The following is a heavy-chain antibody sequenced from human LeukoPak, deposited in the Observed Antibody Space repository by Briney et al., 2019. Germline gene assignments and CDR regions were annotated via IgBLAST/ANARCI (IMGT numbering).Heavy chain of an antibody. CDR3: ARDRCSGGRCYSLSVGHMDV. J-gene: IGHJ6*03. V-gene: IGHV3-7*01. Sequence: GGSLRLSCAASGFHFTTYWMGWVRQAPGKGLEWVANIKQDGSEKYYVDSVKGRFTISRDNAKNSLYLQMNSLRAEDTALYYCARDRCSGGRCYSLSVGHMDVWGKGTTVTVSS. CDR2: IKQDGSEK. D-gene: IGHD2-15*01. CDR1: GFHFTTYW.